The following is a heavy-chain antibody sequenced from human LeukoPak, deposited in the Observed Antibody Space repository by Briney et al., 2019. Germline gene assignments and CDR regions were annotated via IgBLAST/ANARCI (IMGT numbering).Heavy chain of an antibody. CDR2: ISSSSSYI. CDR3: ARAYQRLTFGGVIAS. Sequence: GSLRLSCAASGCTFSNNNMNWVRQAPGKGLEWVSSISSSSSYISYADSVKGRFTISRDNAKNSLYLQMNSLRAEDTAAYYCARAYQRLTFGGVIASWGQGTLVTVSS. CDR1: GCTFSNNN. V-gene: IGHV3-21*01. J-gene: IGHJ4*02. D-gene: IGHD3-16*02.